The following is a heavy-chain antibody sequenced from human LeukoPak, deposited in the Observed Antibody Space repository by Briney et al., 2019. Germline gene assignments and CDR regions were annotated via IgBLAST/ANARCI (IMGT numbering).Heavy chain of an antibody. D-gene: IGHD5-18*01. CDR3: ARADTSLVNFYYFGMDV. V-gene: IGHV1-2*02. CDR2: INPNSGDT. Sequence: GASVKVSCKASGFTFTDYYIHWVRQAPGQGLEWMGWINPNSGDTNYAQKFQGRVTMTRDTSINTAYMELSRLRSGDTAVYYCARADTSLVNFYYFGMDVWGQGTTATVSS. J-gene: IGHJ6*02. CDR1: GFTFTDYY.